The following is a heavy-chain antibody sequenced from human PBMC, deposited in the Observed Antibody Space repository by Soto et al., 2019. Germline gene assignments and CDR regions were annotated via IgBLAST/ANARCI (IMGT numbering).Heavy chain of an antibody. CDR3: ARVDSSGYFLFDY. D-gene: IGHD3-22*01. CDR2: IYYSGST. Sequence: PSETLSLTCTVSGGSISSYYWSWIRQPPGKGLEWIGYIYYSGSTNYNPSLKSRVTISVDTSKNQFSLKLSSVTAADTAVYYCARVDSSGYFLFDYWGQGTLVTVLL. CDR1: GGSISSYY. J-gene: IGHJ4*02. V-gene: IGHV4-59*01.